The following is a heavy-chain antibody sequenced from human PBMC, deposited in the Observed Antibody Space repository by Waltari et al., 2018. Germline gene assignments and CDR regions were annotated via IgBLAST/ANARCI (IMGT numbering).Heavy chain of an antibody. V-gene: IGHV1-69*01. CDR2: IIPIFGTA. Sequence: QVQLVQSGAEVKKPGSSVKVSCKASGGTFSSYAISWVRQAPGPGLEWMGGIIPIFGTANYAQKYQGRVTITADESTSTDYMELSSLRSEDTAVYYCARGTYRLRLNNYYYGMDVWGQGTTVTVSS. CDR3: ARGTYRLRLNNYYYGMDV. D-gene: IGHD1-1*01. CDR1: GGTFSSYA. J-gene: IGHJ6*02.